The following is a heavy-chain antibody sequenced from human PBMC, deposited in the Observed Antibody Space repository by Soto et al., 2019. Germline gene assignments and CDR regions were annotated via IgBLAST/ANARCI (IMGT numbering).Heavy chain of an antibody. J-gene: IGHJ4*02. CDR3: VSGVSGNYDY. D-gene: IGHD1-7*01. V-gene: IGHV3-64*07. CDR1: GFTFSSYD. Sequence: EVQLAESGGGMIQPGGSLRLSCAASGFTFSSYDMHWVRQAPGKGLEYVSSISRNGSTTYYGDSVKGRFTISRDNSKNTLYLQMGSVRAEAMAVYYCVSGVSGNYDYWGQGTLVTVSS. CDR2: ISRNGSTT.